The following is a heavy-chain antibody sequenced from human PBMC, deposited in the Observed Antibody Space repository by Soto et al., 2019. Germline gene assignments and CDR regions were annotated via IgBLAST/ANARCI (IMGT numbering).Heavy chain of an antibody. CDR3: ASHGYGDYRYSYYGMDV. J-gene: IGHJ6*02. Sequence: GESLKISCKGSGYSFTSYWISWVRQMPGKGLEWMRRIDPSDSYTNYSPSFQGHVTISADKSISTAYLQWSSLKASDTAMYYCASHGYGDYRYSYYGMDVCGQGTTVTVSS. CDR2: IDPSDSYT. V-gene: IGHV5-10-1*01. D-gene: IGHD4-17*01. CDR1: GYSFTSYW.